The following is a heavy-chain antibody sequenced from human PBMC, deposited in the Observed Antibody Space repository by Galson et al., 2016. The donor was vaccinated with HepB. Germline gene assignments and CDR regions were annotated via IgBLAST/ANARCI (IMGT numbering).Heavy chain of an antibody. Sequence: SLRLSCATSGFTFSGYWMTWVRQAPGKGLEWVANIHPGGSEKYYVDSVKGRFTLSRDNAKNSVYLQMNSLRDEDTAVYYCARDRVTASGYGCGYDYWGQGTLVTVAS. V-gene: IGHV3-7*01. CDR3: ARDRVTASGYGCGYDY. J-gene: IGHJ4*02. CDR2: IHPGGSEK. CDR1: GFTFSGYW. D-gene: IGHD5-12*01.